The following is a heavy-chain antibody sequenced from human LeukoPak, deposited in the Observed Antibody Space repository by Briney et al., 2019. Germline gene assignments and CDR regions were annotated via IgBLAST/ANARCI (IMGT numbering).Heavy chain of an antibody. D-gene: IGHD3-22*01. CDR2: LYPGVST. Sequence: SETLSLTCTGSGGPIYSYYWSWIRQTAGKGLEWIGRLYPGVSTNYNPSLKSRVTMSVDTSKNQFALKLSAVTAADTAVYYCARLKFYDSTGYSPGHYMDVCGKGTTVTVSS. CDR1: GGPIYSYY. CDR3: ARLKFYDSTGYSPGHYMDV. V-gene: IGHV4-4*07. J-gene: IGHJ6*03.